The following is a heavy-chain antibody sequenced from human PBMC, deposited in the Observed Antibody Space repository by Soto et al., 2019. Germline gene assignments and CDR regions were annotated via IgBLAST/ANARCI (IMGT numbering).Heavy chain of an antibody. CDR3: ARAHYGSSGYYFDS. D-gene: IGHD3-10*01. CDR2: IYHTGST. J-gene: IGHJ4*01. CDR1: GDSISSCCYS. V-gene: IGHV4-30-2*01. Sequence: QVQLQESGSGLVKPSQTLSLTCTVSGDSISSCCYSWSWIRQPQQKDLEWIGYIYHTGSTSYSPSLNIRVTLLVDKCKNKICLILNSVTAAVMSIYYCARAHYGSSGYYFDSWGHGTLFSVSS.